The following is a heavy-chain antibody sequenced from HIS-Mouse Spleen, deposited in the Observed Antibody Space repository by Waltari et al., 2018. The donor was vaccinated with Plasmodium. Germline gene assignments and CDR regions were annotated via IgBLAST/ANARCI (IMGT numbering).Heavy chain of an antibody. CDR2: IKQDGSEK. J-gene: IGHJ2*01. D-gene: IGHD6-13*01. Sequence: EVQLVESGGGLVQPGGSLRLYCAAPEFTFSSYGMSWVRQAPGKGLEWVANIKQDGSEKYYVDSVKGRFTISRDNAKNSLYLQMNSLRAEDTAVYYCASSWYWYFDLWGRGTLVTVSS. CDR1: EFTFSSYG. V-gene: IGHV3-7*01. CDR3: ASSWYWYFDL.